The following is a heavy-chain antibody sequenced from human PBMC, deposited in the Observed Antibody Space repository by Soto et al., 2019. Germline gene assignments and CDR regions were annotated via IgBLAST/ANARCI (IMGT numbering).Heavy chain of an antibody. Sequence: PSETLSHTCTVSGGSISSGDYYWSWIRQPPGKGLEWIGYIYYSGSTYYNPSLKSRVTISVDTSKNQFSLKLSSVTAADTAVYYCARVHKHQTRTYYDILTGPSVLFDYWGQGTLVTVSS. J-gene: IGHJ4*02. D-gene: IGHD3-9*01. CDR3: ARVHKHQTRTYYDILTGPSVLFDY. CDR2: IYYSGST. V-gene: IGHV4-30-4*01. CDR1: GGSISSGDYY.